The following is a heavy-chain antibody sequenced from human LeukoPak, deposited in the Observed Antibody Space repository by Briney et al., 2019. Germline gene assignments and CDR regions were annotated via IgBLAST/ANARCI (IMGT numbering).Heavy chain of an antibody. Sequence: PGGSLRLSCAASGFTFSSHSMNWVRQAPGKGLEWLSYITSSSTTIYYADSVKGRFTISRDNAGKSLFFQMSSLRAEDTAVYYCAGFPGYSYGDLSYYGLRVWGQGTTVTVSS. CDR1: GFTFSSHS. CDR3: AGFPGYSYGDLSYYGLRV. J-gene: IGHJ6*02. D-gene: IGHD5-18*01. V-gene: IGHV3-48*04. CDR2: ITSSSTTI.